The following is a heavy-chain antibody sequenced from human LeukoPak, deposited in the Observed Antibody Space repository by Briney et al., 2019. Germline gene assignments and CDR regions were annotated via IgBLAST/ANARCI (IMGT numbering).Heavy chain of an antibody. D-gene: IGHD1-26*01. CDR2: ITKYDGRV. V-gene: IGHV3-23*01. CDR1: GFGVHTFA. J-gene: IGHJ6*03. CDR3: AKPFIVGATGYYYYYMDV. Sequence: PGGSLRLSCAVSGFGVHTFAMSWVRQAPGKGLEWLSSITKYDGRVYYADSVRGRFTISRDNSKNTLYLQMNSLRVEDTAVYYCAKPFIVGATGYYYYYMDVWGKGTTVTVAS.